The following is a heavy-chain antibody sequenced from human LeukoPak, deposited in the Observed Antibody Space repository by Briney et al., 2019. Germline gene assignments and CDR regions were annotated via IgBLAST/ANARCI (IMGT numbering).Heavy chain of an antibody. V-gene: IGHV4-61*01. J-gene: IGHJ5*02. D-gene: IGHD2-15*01. CDR1: GGSVSSGLNK. CDR3: AREAECSGGSYYSYGWFDP. Sequence: PSETLSLTCTVSGGSVSSGLNKWSWIRQPPGKELEWIGDISYSGSASYNPSLRSRVTISLDTSTNQFSLTLGSVTAADTAVYYCAREAECSGGSYYSYGWFDPWGQGTQVIVSS. CDR2: ISYSGSA.